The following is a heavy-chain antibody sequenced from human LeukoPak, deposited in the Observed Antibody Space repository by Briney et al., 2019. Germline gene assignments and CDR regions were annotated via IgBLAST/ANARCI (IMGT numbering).Heavy chain of an antibody. V-gene: IGHV4-34*01. CDR2: INHSGST. D-gene: IGHD3-10*01. Sequence: SETLSLTCAVYGGSFSGYYWSWIRQPPGKGLEWIGEINHSGSTNYNPSLTSRVTISVDTSKNQFSLKLSSVTAADTAVYYCARGGITMVRGVMRYMDVWGKGTTVTVSS. CDR3: ARGGITMVRGVMRYMDV. J-gene: IGHJ6*03. CDR1: GGSFSGYY.